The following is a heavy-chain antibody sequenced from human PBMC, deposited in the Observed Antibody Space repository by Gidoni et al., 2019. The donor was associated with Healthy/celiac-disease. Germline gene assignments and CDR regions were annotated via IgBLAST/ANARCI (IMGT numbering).Heavy chain of an antibody. Sequence: EVQLLESGGGLVQPGGSLRLSCAASGFTFSSYAMSWVRQAPGKGLEWVSAISGSGGSTYYADYVKGRFTISRDNSKNTLYLQMNSLRAEDTAVYYCAKDRDYDYVWGSYSYFDYWGQGTLVTVSS. CDR1: GFTFSSYA. V-gene: IGHV3-23*01. J-gene: IGHJ4*02. D-gene: IGHD3-16*01. CDR2: ISGSGGST. CDR3: AKDRDYDYVWGSYSYFDY.